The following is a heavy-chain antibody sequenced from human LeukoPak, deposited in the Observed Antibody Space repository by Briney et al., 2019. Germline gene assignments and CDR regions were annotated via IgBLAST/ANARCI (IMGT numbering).Heavy chain of an antibody. CDR2: INPNSGGT. D-gene: IGHD3-22*01. CDR3: ARGAKGVPAARIPSYYYDSSGYYSFDY. J-gene: IGHJ4*02. CDR1: GGSFSSYG. V-gene: IGHV1-2*04. Sequence: ASVKVSCKASGGSFSSYGSSWVRQAPGQGLEWMGWINPNSGGTNYAQKFQGWVTMTRDTSISTAYMELSRLRSDDTAVYYCARGAKGVPAARIPSYYYDSSGYYSFDYWGQGTLATVSS.